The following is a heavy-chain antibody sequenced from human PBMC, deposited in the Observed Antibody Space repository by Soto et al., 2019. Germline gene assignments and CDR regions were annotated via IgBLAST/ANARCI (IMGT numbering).Heavy chain of an antibody. J-gene: IGHJ4*02. CDR1: GYTFTSYY. Sequence: ASVKVSCKASGYTFTSYYMHWVLQAPGQGLEWMGIINPSGGSTSYAQKFQGRVTMTRDTSTSTVYMELSSLRSEDTAVYYCARTYYDILTGYYPTPYYFDYWGQGTLVTVSS. V-gene: IGHV1-46*01. CDR2: INPSGGST. CDR3: ARTYYDILTGYYPTPYYFDY. D-gene: IGHD3-9*01.